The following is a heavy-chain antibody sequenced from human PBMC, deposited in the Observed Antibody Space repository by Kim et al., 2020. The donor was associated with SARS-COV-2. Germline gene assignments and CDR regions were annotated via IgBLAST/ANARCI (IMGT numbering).Heavy chain of an antibody. CDR3: ARLEMVRGVMGSYYYGMEV. Sequence: GGSLRLSCAASGFTFSSYWMHWVRQAPGKGLVWVSRINSDGSSTSYADSVKGRFTISRDNAKNTLYLEMNSLRAEDTAVYYCARLEMVRGVMGSYYYGMEVWGPGTTVTV. J-gene: IGHJ6*02. D-gene: IGHD3-10*01. CDR2: INSDGSST. CDR1: GFTFSSYW. V-gene: IGHV3-74*01.